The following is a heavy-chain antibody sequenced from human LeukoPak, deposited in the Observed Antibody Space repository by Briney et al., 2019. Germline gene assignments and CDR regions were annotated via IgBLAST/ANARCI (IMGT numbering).Heavy chain of an antibody. CDR2: MNPNSGNT. CDR3: AALHCSSTSCCLDY. D-gene: IGHD2-2*01. CDR1: GYTFTSYD. V-gene: IGHV1-8*01. Sequence: ASVKVSCKASGYTFTSYDINWARQATGQGLEWMGWMNPNSGNTCYAQKFQGRVTMTRNTSISTAYMELSSLRSEDTAVYYCAALHCSSTSCCLDYWGQGTLVTVSS. J-gene: IGHJ4*02.